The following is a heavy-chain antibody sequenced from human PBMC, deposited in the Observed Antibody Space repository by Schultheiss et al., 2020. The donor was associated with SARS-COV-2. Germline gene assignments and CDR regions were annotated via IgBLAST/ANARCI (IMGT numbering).Heavy chain of an antibody. J-gene: IGHJ4*02. CDR1: GYTFTSYG. CDR2: INPSGGST. Sequence: ASVKVSCKASGYTFTSYGISWVRQAPGQGLEWMGIINPSGGSTSYAQKFQGRVTMTRDTSTSTVYMELSSLRSEDTALYYCAKDTGYSSTKGGFDYWGQGTLVTVSS. CDR3: AKDTGYSSTKGGFDY. V-gene: IGHV1-46*01. D-gene: IGHD6-13*01.